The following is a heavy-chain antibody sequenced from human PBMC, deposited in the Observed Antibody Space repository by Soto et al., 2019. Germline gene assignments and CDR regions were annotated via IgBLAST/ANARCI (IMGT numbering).Heavy chain of an antibody. V-gene: IGHV3-48*02. CDR1: GFTFSIYS. CDR3: AASQVRGVITQLDY. J-gene: IGHJ4*02. CDR2: ISSSSSTI. Sequence: HPGGSLRLSCSASGFTFSIYSMNWVRQAPGKGLEWVSYISSSSSTIYYADSVKGRFTISRDNAKNSLYLQMNSLRDEDTAVYYCAASQVRGVITQLDYWGQGTLVTVSS. D-gene: IGHD3-10*01.